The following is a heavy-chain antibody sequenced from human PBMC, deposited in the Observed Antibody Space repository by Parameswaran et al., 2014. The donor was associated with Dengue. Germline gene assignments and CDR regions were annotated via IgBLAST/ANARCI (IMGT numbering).Heavy chain of an antibody. CDR2: IKQDGSEK. V-gene: IGHV3-7*01. CDR3: ARVGGLQRDHSITMVRGVIIPDRYYYYGMDV. Sequence: VRQMPGKGLEWVANIKQDGSEKYYVDSVKGRFTISRDNAKNSLYLQMNSLRAEDTAVYYCARVGGLQRDHSITMVRGVIIPDRYYYYGMDVWGQGTTVTVSS. J-gene: IGHJ6*02. D-gene: IGHD3-10*01.